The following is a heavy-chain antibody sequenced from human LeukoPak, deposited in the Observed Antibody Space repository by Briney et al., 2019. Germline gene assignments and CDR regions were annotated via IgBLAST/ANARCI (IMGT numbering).Heavy chain of an antibody. CDR1: GFTFSTYA. CDR3: ASGYSYGSHDY. V-gene: IGHV3-23*01. CDR2: ISNGGDST. D-gene: IGHD5-18*01. Sequence: PGGSLRLSCAASGFTFSTYAMSWVRQAPGRGLEWVSVISNGGDSTYYADSVKGRFTISRDNAKNSLYLQMNSLRAEDTAVYYCASGYSYGSHDYWGQGTLVTVSS. J-gene: IGHJ4*02.